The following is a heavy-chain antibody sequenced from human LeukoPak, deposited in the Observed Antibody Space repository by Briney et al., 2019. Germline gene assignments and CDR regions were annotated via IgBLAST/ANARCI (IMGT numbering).Heavy chain of an antibody. Sequence: GGSLRLSSAASGFTFSSYAMHWVRQAPGKGLEWVAVISYDGSNKYYADSVKGRFTISRDNSKNTLYLQMNSLRAEDTAVYYCAREAREQWLVRGDYWGQGTLVTVSS. J-gene: IGHJ4*02. D-gene: IGHD6-19*01. CDR2: ISYDGSNK. V-gene: IGHV3-30-3*01. CDR1: GFTFSSYA. CDR3: AREAREQWLVRGDY.